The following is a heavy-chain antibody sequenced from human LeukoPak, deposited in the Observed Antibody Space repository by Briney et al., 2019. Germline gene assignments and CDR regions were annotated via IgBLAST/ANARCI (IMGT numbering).Heavy chain of an antibody. CDR2: INHSGST. CDR1: GGSFNDYS. D-gene: IGHD6-13*01. CDR3: ARLGLYTSSWHRYYYFDY. Sequence: SETLSLTCGIHGGSFNDYSWTWIRQSPGKGLEWIGEINHSGSTTYNPSLKSRFTMSVDASKNQFSLRLSSVTAADTAVYYCARLGLYTSSWHRYYYFDYWGQGTLVTVSS. J-gene: IGHJ4*02. V-gene: IGHV4-34*01.